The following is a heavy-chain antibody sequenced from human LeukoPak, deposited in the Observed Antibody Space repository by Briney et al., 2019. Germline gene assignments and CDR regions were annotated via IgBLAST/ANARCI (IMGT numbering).Heavy chain of an antibody. V-gene: IGHV3-23*01. J-gene: IGHJ4*02. CDR3: AKDSRGVSSGWPGHFDY. D-gene: IGHD6-19*01. Sequence: PGGSLRLSCAASGFTFSSYAMSWVRQAPGKGLEWVSGISGSGGSTYYADSVKGRFTFSRDNSKNTLYLEMTSLRAEDTAVYYCAKDSRGVSSGWPGHFDYWGQGTLVTVSS. CDR1: GFTFSSYA. CDR2: ISGSGGST.